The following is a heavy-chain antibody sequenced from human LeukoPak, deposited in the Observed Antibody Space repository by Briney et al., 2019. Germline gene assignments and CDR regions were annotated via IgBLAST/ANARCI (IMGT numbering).Heavy chain of an antibody. D-gene: IGHD6-13*01. V-gene: IGHV3-11*01. CDR1: GFTFSDYY. CDR3: ARDEPYSSSWVTAFDI. CDR2: ISSSGSTI. J-gene: IGHJ3*02. Sequence: PGGSLRLSCAASGFTFSDYYMSWIRQAPGKGLEWVSYISSSGSTIYYADSVKGRFTISRDNAKNSLYLQMNSLRAEDTAVYYCARDEPYSSSWVTAFDIWGQGTMVTVSS.